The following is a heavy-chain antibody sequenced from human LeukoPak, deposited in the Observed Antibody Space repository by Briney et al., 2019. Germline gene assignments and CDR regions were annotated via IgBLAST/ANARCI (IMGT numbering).Heavy chain of an antibody. D-gene: IGHD4-23*01. CDR1: GFTFSNAW. CDR3: TRVTSGDY. Sequence: GTLTLSCAASGFTFSNAWMSWVRQPPGKGLEWVGRIKSKTDGGTTDCAAPVKGRFTNSRDDSKNTLYLQMNSLKTEDTAVYYCTRVTSGDYWGQGTLVTVSS. V-gene: IGHV3-15*01. CDR2: IKSKTDGGTT. J-gene: IGHJ4*02.